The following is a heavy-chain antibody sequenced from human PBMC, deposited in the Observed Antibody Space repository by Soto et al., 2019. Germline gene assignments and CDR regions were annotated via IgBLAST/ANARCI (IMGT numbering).Heavy chain of an antibody. CDR1: GAPLSGYY. D-gene: IGHD1-1*01. CDR2: IYATGST. J-gene: IGHJ5*02. CDR3: VRDGTKNLRDRFDP. V-gene: IGHV4-4*07. Sequence: QVVLQESGPGVVKPSGTLSLTCNVSGAPLSGYYWSWIRQPPGKGLEWIGRIYATGSTDYNPSLKSRITMSVDMSKKQFSLTLRSVTAADTAIYYCVRDGTKNLRDRFDPGGRGILVTVSS.